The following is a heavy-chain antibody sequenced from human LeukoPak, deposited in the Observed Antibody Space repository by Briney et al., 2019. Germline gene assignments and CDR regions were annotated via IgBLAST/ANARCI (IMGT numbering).Heavy chain of an antibody. Sequence: ASVKVSCKASGYTFNGYYMHWVRQAPGQGLEWMAWINPNTGVTNYAQRFQGRVTMTRDTSISTAYMELSRLRSDDTAVYYCARGGSGWHDAFDIWGQGTMVTVSS. D-gene: IGHD6-19*01. J-gene: IGHJ3*02. CDR2: INPNTGVT. V-gene: IGHV1-2*02. CDR3: ARGGSGWHDAFDI. CDR1: GYTFNGYY.